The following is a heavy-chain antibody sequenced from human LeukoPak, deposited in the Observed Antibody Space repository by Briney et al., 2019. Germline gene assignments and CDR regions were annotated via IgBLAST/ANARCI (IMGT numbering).Heavy chain of an antibody. J-gene: IGHJ6*03. CDR2: ISGSGDRT. V-gene: IGHV3-23*01. CDR3: ARGGTNYYYMDV. Sequence: GGSLRLSCAASGFTFNSYAMSWVRQAPGKVREWVSAISGSGDRTFYADSVKGRLTIVRYHAKNTLYLQLNPVRGEDTALYYCARGGTNYYYMDVWGNGTTVTVSS. CDR1: GFTFNSYA. D-gene: IGHD3-10*01.